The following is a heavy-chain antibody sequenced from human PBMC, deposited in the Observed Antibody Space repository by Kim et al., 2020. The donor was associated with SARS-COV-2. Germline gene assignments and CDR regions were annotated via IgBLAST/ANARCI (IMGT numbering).Heavy chain of an antibody. CDR2: IYSGGGT. Sequence: VGSLILSCAASGFTVSSTYMSWVRQAPGKGLEWVSIIYSGGGTNYADSVKGRFTISRDNSKNTLFLQMNSLRAEDTAVYYCASGYISVISHYWGQGTLVT. J-gene: IGHJ4*02. D-gene: IGHD6-13*01. CDR1: GFTVSSTY. V-gene: IGHV3-53*01. CDR3: ASGYISVISHY.